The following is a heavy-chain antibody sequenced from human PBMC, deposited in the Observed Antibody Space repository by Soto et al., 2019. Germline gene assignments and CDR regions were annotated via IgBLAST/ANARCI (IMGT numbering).Heavy chain of an antibody. J-gene: IGHJ6*02. D-gene: IGHD5-18*01. CDR2: IYWNDDK. V-gene: IGHV2-5*01. CDR1: GFSLSTSGVC. Sequence: QITLKESGPTLVKPTQTHTLNCTFSGFSLSTSGVCVGWIRQPPGKALEWLALIYWNDDKRYSPSLKNRLTITKGTSKRQVVLTMSNMGTVDTATYYCAHYRRVYSYSPYYGTDVWGRGTTVTVS. CDR3: AHYRRVYSYSPYYGTDV.